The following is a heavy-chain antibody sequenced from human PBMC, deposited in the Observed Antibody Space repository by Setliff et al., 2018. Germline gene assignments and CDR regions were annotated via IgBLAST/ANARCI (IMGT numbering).Heavy chain of an antibody. Sequence: PSETLSLTCVVYGGSISGYQWSWIRQPPGKGLEWIGEINHSGSTNYNPSLKSRVSISVEKSKNQFSLKLTSVTAADTAVYYCARAQVVFAISAPVWYFEVWGRGTQVTVSS. V-gene: IGHV4-34*01. J-gene: IGHJ2*01. D-gene: IGHD2-21*01. CDR3: ARAQVVFAISAPVWYFEV. CDR2: INHSGST. CDR1: GGSISGYQ.